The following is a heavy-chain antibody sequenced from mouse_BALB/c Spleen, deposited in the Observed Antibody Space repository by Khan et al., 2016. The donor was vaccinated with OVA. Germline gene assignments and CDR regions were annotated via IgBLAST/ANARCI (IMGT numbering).Heavy chain of an antibody. CDR3: ARVGSSGPAWFAY. J-gene: IGHJ3*01. Sequence: EVQLQESGPGLVKPSQSLSLTCSVTGYSITSGYFWNWIRQFPGNNLEWLGYIRYDGDSNYNPSLKNRISITRDTSKKQLFLKLNSVPPEDTATYYCARVGSSGPAWFAYWGQGTLVTVSA. CDR2: IRYDGDS. V-gene: IGHV3-6*02. CDR1: GYSITSGYF. D-gene: IGHD3-1*01.